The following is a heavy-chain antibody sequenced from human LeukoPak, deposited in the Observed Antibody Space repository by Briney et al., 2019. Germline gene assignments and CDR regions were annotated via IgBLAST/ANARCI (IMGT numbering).Heavy chain of an antibody. J-gene: IGHJ5*02. CDR2: IYPGDSDT. Sequence: GESLKISCKGSGYSFTSYWIGWVRQMPGKGLEWMGIIYPGDSDTRYSPSFQGQVTISADKSISTAYLQWGSLKASDTAMYYCARRVVRGVTHNWFDPWGQGTLVTVSS. CDR3: ARRVVRGVTHNWFDP. V-gene: IGHV5-51*01. CDR1: GYSFTSYW. D-gene: IGHD3-10*01.